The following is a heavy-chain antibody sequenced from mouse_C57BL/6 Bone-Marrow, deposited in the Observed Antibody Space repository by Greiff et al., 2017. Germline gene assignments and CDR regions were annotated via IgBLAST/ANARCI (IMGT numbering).Heavy chain of an antibody. V-gene: IGHV1-9*01. CDR1: GYTFTGDW. CDR2: ILTGSGST. CDR3: ARWGGGTWFAY. J-gene: IGHJ3*01. Sequence: QVQLQQSGAELMKPGASVKLSCKATGYTFTGDWIEWVKQRPGHGLEWIGEILTGSGSTNYNETFKGKATFTADTSSNTAYMQLSSLTTEDSAIYDCARWGGGTWFAYWGQGTLVTVSA.